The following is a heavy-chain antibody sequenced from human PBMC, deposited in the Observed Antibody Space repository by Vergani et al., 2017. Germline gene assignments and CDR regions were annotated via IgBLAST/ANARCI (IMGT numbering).Heavy chain of an antibody. CDR1: GFTFTNFA. V-gene: IGHV3-23*01. CDR3: ATERSTWSRNDY. J-gene: IGHJ4*02. Sequence: EVQLLESGGNLVQPGGSLRLSCAASGFTFTNFAMTWVRQAPGEGLEWVSGISGSGGFTYYADSVKGRFTISRDNSKNTMFLQMNNLRAEDTAVYYCATERSTWSRNDYWGQGTLVTVSS. D-gene: IGHD6-13*01. CDR2: ISGSGGFT.